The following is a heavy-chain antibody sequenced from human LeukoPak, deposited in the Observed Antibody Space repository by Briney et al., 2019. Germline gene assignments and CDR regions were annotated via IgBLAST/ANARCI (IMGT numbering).Heavy chain of an antibody. CDR2: MNPNSGNT. CDR1: GYTFTSYA. V-gene: IGHV1-8*03. CDR3: ARHEKAFDY. J-gene: IGHJ4*02. Sequence: ASVKVSCKASGYTFTSYAMNWVRQAPGQGLEWMGWMNPNSGNTGYAQKFQGRVTITRNTSISTAYMELSSLRSEDTAVYYCARHEKAFDYWGQGTLVTVSS.